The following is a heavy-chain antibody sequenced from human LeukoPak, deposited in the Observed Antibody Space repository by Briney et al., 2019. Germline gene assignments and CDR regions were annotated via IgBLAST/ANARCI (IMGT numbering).Heavy chain of an antibody. CDR1: GYTFTSYY. J-gene: IGHJ4*02. CDR2: INPSGGNT. CDR3: AREGDTAMGY. V-gene: IGHV1-46*01. D-gene: IGHD5-18*01. Sequence: ASVKVSCKASGYTFTSYYMHWVRQAPGQGLEWMGIINPSGGNTGYAQKFQGRVTMTRNTSISTAYMELSSLRSEDTAVYYCAREGDTAMGYWGQGTLVTVSS.